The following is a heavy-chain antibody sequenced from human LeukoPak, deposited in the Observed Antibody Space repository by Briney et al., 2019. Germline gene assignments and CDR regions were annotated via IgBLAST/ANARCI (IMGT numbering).Heavy chain of an antibody. CDR3: ARVRYYGSGSFSFDY. CDR2: IYYSGST. Sequence: SETLSLTCTVSGGSTSSYYWSWIRQPPGKGLEWVGYIYYSGSTNYNPSLKSRVTISVDTSKNQFSLKLSSVTAADTAVYYCARVRYYGSGSFSFDYWGQGTLVTVSS. CDR1: GGSTSSYY. D-gene: IGHD3-10*01. V-gene: IGHV4-59*01. J-gene: IGHJ4*02.